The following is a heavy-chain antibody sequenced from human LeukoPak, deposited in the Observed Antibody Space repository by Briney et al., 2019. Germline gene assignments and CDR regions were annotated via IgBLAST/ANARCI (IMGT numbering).Heavy chain of an antibody. Sequence: SETLSLTCTVSGGSMNTYFWSWIRQPPGKGLEWMGYVYHTGSTTYKPSLKRRITISVDTSKNQFSLKLPSVTAADTAVYYCARVAWSGSYVNYSYMDVWGKGTTVTVSS. CDR3: ARVAWSGSYVNYSYMDV. CDR1: GGSMNTYF. CDR2: VYHTGST. J-gene: IGHJ6*03. V-gene: IGHV4-59*01. D-gene: IGHD3-16*01.